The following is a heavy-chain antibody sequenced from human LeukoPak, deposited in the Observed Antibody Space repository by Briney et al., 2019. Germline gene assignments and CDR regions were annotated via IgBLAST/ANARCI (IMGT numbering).Heavy chain of an antibody. J-gene: IGHJ4*02. CDR3: ARVTSIAAAGPKYYFDY. Sequence: SETLSLTCTVSGGSISSYYWSWIRQPPGKGLEWIGYIYYSGSTNYNPSLKSRVTISVDTSKNQFSLKLSSVTAADTAVYYCARVTSIAAAGPKYYFDYWGQGTLVTVSS. CDR2: IYYSGST. V-gene: IGHV4-59*01. CDR1: GGSISSYY. D-gene: IGHD6-13*01.